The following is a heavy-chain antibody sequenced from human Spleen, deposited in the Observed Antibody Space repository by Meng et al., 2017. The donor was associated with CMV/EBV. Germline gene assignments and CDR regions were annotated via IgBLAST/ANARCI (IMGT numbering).Heavy chain of an antibody. V-gene: IGHV4-39*01. Sequence: SGASISTDSYYWAWIRQPPGKGLEWIGNIHYSGSTHYNPPLKSRLTMSVDTSKNQFSLKLTSVTAADTAVYFCTRVTIFGVVGNYFDFWGQGALVTVSS. CDR1: GASISTDSYY. CDR3: TRVTIFGVVGNYFDF. J-gene: IGHJ4*02. D-gene: IGHD3-3*01. CDR2: IHYSGST.